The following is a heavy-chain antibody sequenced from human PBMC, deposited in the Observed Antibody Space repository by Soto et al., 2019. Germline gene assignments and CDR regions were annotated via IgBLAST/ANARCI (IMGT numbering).Heavy chain of an antibody. V-gene: IGHV3-53*01. CDR1: GFTVRTNY. J-gene: IGHJ4*02. D-gene: IGHD3-22*01. CDR3: TRGTPTYFYDSCAYY. Sequence: EVQLVESGGGLIQPGGSLRLSCAASGFTVRTNYMSWVRQDPGKGLECVSVLYSGGNTYYADSVKDRFTISRDNSKNTLYLLMNSLRADDTAVYYCTRGTPTYFYDSCAYYWGQGTLVTVSS. CDR2: LYSGGNT.